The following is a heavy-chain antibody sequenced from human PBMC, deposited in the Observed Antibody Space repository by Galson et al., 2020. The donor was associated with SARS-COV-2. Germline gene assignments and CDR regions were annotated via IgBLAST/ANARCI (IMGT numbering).Heavy chain of an antibody. V-gene: IGHV3-30*04. Sequence: GGSLRLSCAASGFTFSAYAIHWVRQAPGKGLEWVAVTPYDGSTKYYADPGKGRFTISRDNSKNTLYLQMNSLRPDDTAVYYCAKVADSIYCSGGSCTYDAFDIWGQGTMVTVSS. CDR3: AKVADSIYCSGGSCTYDAFDI. CDR2: TPYDGSTK. D-gene: IGHD2-15*01. J-gene: IGHJ3*02. CDR1: GFTFSAYA.